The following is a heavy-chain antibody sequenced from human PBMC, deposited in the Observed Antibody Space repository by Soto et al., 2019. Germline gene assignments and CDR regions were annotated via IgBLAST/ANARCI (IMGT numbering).Heavy chain of an antibody. CDR1: GGTFSSYA. CDR3: SRVTTVTKLAYFDY. D-gene: IGHD4-17*01. V-gene: IGHV1-69*01. J-gene: IGHJ4*02. Sequence: QVQLVQSGAEVKKPGSSVKVSCKASGGTFSSYAISWVRQAPGQGLEWMGGIIPIFGTANYAPKFQGRVTITADESTRTASMELTSLRSEDTAVYYCSRVTTVTKLAYFDYWGQGTLVTVSS. CDR2: IIPIFGTA.